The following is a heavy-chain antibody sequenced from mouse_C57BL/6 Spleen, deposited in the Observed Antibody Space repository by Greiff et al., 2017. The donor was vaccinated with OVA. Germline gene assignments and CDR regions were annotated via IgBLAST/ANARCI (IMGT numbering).Heavy chain of an antibody. CDR3: ARPYSNYHAWFAY. V-gene: IGHV2-6*03. CDR1: GFSLTSYG. D-gene: IGHD2-5*01. J-gene: IGHJ3*01. Sequence: QVQLKESGPGLVAPSQSLSITCTVSGFSLTSYGVHWVRQPPGKGLEWLVVIWSDGSTTYNSALKSRLSISKDNSKSQVFLKMNSLQTDDTAMYYCARPYSNYHAWFAYWGQGTLVTVST. CDR2: IWSDGST.